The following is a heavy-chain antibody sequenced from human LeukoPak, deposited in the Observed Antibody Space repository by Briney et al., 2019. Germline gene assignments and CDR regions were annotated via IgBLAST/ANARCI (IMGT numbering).Heavy chain of an antibody. D-gene: IGHD3-16*02. CDR3: ARDRFIPTWQADY. CDR2: ISASGDST. Sequence: PGGSLRLSCAASGFRFSTYAMSRVRQAPGKGLEWVSGISASGDSTYYGDSVKGRFTISRDNFEDTLYLQMNSLRAEDTAVYYCARDRFIPTWQADYWGQGTLVTISS. J-gene: IGHJ4*02. V-gene: IGHV3-23*01. CDR1: GFRFSTYA.